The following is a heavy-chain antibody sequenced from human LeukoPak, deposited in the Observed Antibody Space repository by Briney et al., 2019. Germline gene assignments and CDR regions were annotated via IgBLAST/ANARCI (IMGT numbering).Heavy chain of an antibody. CDR2: ISADASST. J-gene: IGHJ4*02. CDR3: ARGAYGDYDY. CDR1: GFTFSSYA. V-gene: IGHV3-23*01. D-gene: IGHD4-17*01. Sequence: GGSLRLSCAASGFTFSSYAMSWVRQAPGKGLEWVSAISADASSTYYADSVEGRFTISRYNSKDTLYLQMNSLRADDTAVYYCARGAYGDYDYWGQGTLVTVSS.